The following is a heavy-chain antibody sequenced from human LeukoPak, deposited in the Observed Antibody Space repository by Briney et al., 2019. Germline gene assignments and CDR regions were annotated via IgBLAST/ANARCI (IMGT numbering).Heavy chain of an antibody. V-gene: IGHV4-39*01. Sequence: SETLSLTCTVSGVSISSSYSYWGWIRQPPGKGLEWIGSIYYSGSTYYNPSLKSRVTISVDTSKNQFSLKLSSVTAADTAVYYCARLRGATVAHNWFDPWGQGTLVTVSS. CDR2: IYYSGST. J-gene: IGHJ5*02. CDR1: GVSISSSYSY. CDR3: ARLRGATVAHNWFDP. D-gene: IGHD6-19*01.